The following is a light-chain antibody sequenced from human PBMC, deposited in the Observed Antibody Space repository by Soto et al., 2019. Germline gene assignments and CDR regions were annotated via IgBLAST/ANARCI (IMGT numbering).Light chain of an antibody. CDR2: KAS. J-gene: IGKJ2*03. CDR3: QHYKSYPYS. CDR1: QTISSW. V-gene: IGKV1-5*03. Sequence: DIQMTQSPSTLSASVGDRVTITCRASQTISSWLAWYQQKPGKVPKLPIYKASSLESGVPSRFSGSGSGTEFTLTISSVQPDDFATYYCQHYKSYPYSFGQGTNLEIK.